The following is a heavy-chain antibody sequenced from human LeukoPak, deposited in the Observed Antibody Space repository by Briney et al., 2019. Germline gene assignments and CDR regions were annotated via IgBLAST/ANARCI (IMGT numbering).Heavy chain of an antibody. CDR1: GGSFSGYY. V-gene: IGHV4-34*01. J-gene: IGHJ6*03. CDR3: ARGPAHGYYYYMDV. Sequence: SETLSLTCAVYGGSFSGYYWSWIRQPPGKGLEWIGDINHSGSTNYNPSLKSRVTISVDTSKNQFSLKLSSVTAADTAVYYCARGPAHGYYYYMDVWGKGTTVTVSS. CDR2: INHSGST.